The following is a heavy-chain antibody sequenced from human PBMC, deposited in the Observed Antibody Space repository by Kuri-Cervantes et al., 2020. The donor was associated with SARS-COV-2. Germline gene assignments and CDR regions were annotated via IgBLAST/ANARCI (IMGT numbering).Heavy chain of an antibody. J-gene: IGHJ6*03. V-gene: IGHV3-21*01. CDR3: ARDGAARRLYMDV. CDR1: GFTFSSYS. CDR2: ISSNSSYI. Sequence: LSLTCAASGFTFSSYSMNWVRQAPGKGLEWVSSISSNSSYIYYADSVKGRFTISRDNAKNSLYLQMNSLRAEDTAVYYCARDGAARRLYMDVWGKGTTVTVSS. D-gene: IGHD6-6*01.